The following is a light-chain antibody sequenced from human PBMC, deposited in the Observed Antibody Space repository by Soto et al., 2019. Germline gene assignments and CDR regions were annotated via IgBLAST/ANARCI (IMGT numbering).Light chain of an antibody. J-gene: IGKJ4*01. CDR2: DAS. CDR1: QSVSSN. CDR3: QQYNKWPPLT. Sequence: EIVMTQSPATLSVSPGERATLSCRASQSVSSNFAWYQQKPGQAPRLLIYDASTRATGIPARFSGSGSGTEFSPTISSLQYEDVAIYYCQQYNKWPPLTFGGGTKVEIK. V-gene: IGKV3-15*01.